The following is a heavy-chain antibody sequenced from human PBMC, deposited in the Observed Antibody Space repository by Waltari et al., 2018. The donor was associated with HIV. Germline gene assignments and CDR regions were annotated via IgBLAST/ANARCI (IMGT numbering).Heavy chain of an antibody. D-gene: IGHD3-10*01. CDR2: IYYSGSI. CDR1: GGSISSSSYY. J-gene: IGHJ4*02. CDR3: ARVSYGSGGLDY. V-gene: IGHV4-39*07. Sequence: QLQLQESGPGLVKPSETLSLTCTVSGGSISSSSYYWGWIRQPPGQGLEWIGGIYYSGSIYYHPSLKSRVTISVDTSKNQFSLKLSSVTAADTAVYYCARVSYGSGGLDYWGQGTLVTVSS.